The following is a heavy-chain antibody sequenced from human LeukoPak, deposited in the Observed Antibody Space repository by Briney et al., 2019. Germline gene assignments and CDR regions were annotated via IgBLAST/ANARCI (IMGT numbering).Heavy chain of an antibody. J-gene: IGHJ2*01. D-gene: IGHD2-2*01. Sequence: PSQTLSLTCTVSGGSISSGGYYWSWIRQPPGKGLEWIGYIYHSGSTYYNPSLKSRVTISVDRSKNQFSLKLSSVTAADTAVYYCARDRVPAAIYSPGRYFDLWGRGTLVTVSS. CDR3: ARDRVPAAIYSPGRYFDL. V-gene: IGHV4-30-2*01. CDR1: GGSISSGGYY. CDR2: IYHSGST.